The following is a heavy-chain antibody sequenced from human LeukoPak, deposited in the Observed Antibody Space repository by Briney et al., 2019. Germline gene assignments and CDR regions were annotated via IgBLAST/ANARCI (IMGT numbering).Heavy chain of an antibody. CDR3: ARLESGNSYYGMDV. D-gene: IGHD3-3*01. V-gene: IGHV1-8*03. CDR2: MNPNSGNT. CDR1: GYTFTSYD. J-gene: IGHJ6*02. Sequence: ASVKVSCKASGYTFTSYDINWVRQATGQGLEWMGWMNPNSGNTGYAQKFQGRVTITRNTSISTAYMELSSLRSEDTAVYYCARLESGNSYYGMDVWGQGTTVTVSS.